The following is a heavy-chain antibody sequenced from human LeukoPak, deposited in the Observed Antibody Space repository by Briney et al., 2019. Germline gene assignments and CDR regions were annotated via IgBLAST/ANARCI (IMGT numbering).Heavy chain of an antibody. CDR1: GGSISSGGSY. CDR3: ARARGYDALAGYFRGYYFDY. V-gene: IGHV4-31*03. J-gene: IGHJ4*02. D-gene: IGHD3-9*01. CDR2: IYYTGNT. Sequence: SETLSLTCTVSGGSISSGGSYWSWIRQHPGKGLEWIGYIYYTGNTYYNPSLKSRVTISVDTSKSQFSLKLRSVTAADTAVYYCARARGYDALAGYFRGYYFDYWGQGTLVTVSS.